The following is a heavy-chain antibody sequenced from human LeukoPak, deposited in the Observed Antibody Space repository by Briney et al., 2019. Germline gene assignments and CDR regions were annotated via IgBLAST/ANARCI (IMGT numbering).Heavy chain of an antibody. CDR2: IRRSGSII. D-gene: IGHD3-16*01. CDR3: AKDVGEWSVTDAFHI. Sequence: PGGSLRLSCAASGFTISNYEMNWVRQAPGKGLEWASHIRRSGSIIYYADSVKGRFTISRDNAKNSLYLQMNSLRAEDTAVYYCAKDVGEWSVTDAFHIWGQGTRVTVSS. CDR1: GFTISNYE. J-gene: IGHJ3*02. V-gene: IGHV3-48*03.